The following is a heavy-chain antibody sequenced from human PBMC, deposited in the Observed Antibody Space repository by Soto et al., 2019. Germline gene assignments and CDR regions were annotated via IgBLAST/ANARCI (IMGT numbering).Heavy chain of an antibody. Sequence: GVSLRLSYSASGFIFSNFGMHWVRQAPGKGLEWVAGVWYDGSNGVSADSVKGRFTISRDNSKNTLYLQMTSLRAEDTAVYYCQRDTRTARASVMDVWGQGTTVIVS. CDR1: GFIFSNFG. V-gene: IGHV3-33*01. CDR3: QRDTRTARASVMDV. J-gene: IGHJ6*02. D-gene: IGHD6-6*01. CDR2: VWYDGSNG.